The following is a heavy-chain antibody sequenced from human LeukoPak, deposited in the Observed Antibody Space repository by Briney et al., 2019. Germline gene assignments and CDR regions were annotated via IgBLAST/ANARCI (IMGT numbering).Heavy chain of an antibody. J-gene: IGHJ5*02. Sequence: SETLSLTCTVSGGSISSYYWSWIRQPPGEGLEWIGYIYYSGSTNYNPSLKSRVTISVDTSKNQFSLKLSSVTAADTAVYYCATPYYYDSSGYVTWGQGTLVTVSS. CDR2: IYYSGST. CDR3: ATPYYYDSSGYVT. CDR1: GGSISSYY. D-gene: IGHD3-22*01. V-gene: IGHV4-59*01.